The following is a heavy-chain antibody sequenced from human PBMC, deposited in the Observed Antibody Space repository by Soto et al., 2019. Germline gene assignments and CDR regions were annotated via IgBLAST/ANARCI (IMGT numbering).Heavy chain of an antibody. CDR1: GGSISSGGYY. CDR3: ARDLRGSGWGSYGMDV. V-gene: IGHV4-31*03. J-gene: IGHJ6*02. Sequence: QVQLQESGPGLVKPSQTLSLTCTVSGGSISSGGYYWSWIRQHPGKGLEWIGYIYYSGSTYYNPSLKSRGTISVDTSQNQFSLKLSSVTAADTAVYYCARDLRGSGWGSYGMDVWGQGTTVTVSS. CDR2: IYYSGST. D-gene: IGHD6-19*01.